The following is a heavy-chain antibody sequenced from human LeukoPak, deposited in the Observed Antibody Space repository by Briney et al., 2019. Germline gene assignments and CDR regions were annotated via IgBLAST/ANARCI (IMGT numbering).Heavy chain of an antibody. Sequence: SGTLPLTCTVSGGSISTNMWWSWVRQTPGKGLEWIGEIYHSGSTNYNPSLKSRVTISLDKSKNQFSLKLSSVTAADTAVYYCARDSSIVGTTGAFDIWGQGTMVTVSS. V-gene: IGHV4-4*02. J-gene: IGHJ3*02. D-gene: IGHD1-26*01. CDR1: GGSISTNMW. CDR3: ARDSSIVGTTGAFDI. CDR2: IYHSGST.